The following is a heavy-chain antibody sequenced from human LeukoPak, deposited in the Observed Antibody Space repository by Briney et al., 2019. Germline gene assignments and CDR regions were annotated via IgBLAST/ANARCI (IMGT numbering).Heavy chain of an antibody. D-gene: IGHD3-10*01. CDR3: ARSPGGTYYYYYMDV. CDR1: GFNFNNCT. CDR2: ISSMITYI. J-gene: IGHJ6*03. Sequence: GGSLXLSCAASGFNFNNCTFNWVRQAPGKGLEWVSFISSMITYIYYLHSMKGRFTISRDDAKNSLYLQMNSLRAEDTAVYYCARSPGGTYYYYYMDVWGKGTTVTVSS. V-gene: IGHV3-21*01.